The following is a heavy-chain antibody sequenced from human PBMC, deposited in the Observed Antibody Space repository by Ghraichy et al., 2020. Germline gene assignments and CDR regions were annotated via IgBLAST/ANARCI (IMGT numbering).Heavy chain of an antibody. J-gene: IGHJ4*02. D-gene: IGHD6-19*01. CDR1: GGSVNSYY. CDR3: AKIMAGGAKFDY. Sequence: SETLSLTCTVSGGSVNSYYWSWIRQSPGRGLEWIAYISPSGTTNYNPSLKSRVTISVDTSKNQFSLDLSSVSGAATAIYYCAKIMAGGAKFDYRGQGTLVTVSS. V-gene: IGHV4-59*02. CDR2: ISPSGTT.